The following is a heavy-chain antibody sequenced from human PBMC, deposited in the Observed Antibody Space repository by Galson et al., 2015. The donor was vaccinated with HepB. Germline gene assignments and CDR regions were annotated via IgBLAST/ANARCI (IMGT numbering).Heavy chain of an antibody. CDR3: ATRAIAVAGQFDY. CDR2: IIPIFGTT. V-gene: IGHV1-69*13. J-gene: IGHJ4*02. D-gene: IGHD6-19*01. CDR1: GDTVNKFG. Sequence: SVKVSCKASGDTVNKFGTSWVRQAPGQGLEWMGGIIPIFGTTDYAQRFHGRVTMTADDSTSTAYMELRSLRSEDTAVYYCATRAIAVAGQFDYWGQGTLVTVS.